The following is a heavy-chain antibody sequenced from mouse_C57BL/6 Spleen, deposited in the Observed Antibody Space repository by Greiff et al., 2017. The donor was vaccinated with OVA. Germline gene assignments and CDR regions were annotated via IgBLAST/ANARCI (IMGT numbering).Heavy chain of an antibody. J-gene: IGHJ4*01. V-gene: IGHV1-81*01. CDR2: IYPRSGNT. CDR1: GYTFTSYG. Sequence: VQLQESGAELARPGASVKLSCKASGYTFTSYGISWVKQRTGQGLEWIGEIYPRSGNTYYNEKFKGKATLTADKSSSTAYMELRSLTSEDSAVSYCAREGRDSSNDYYAMDYWGQGTSVTVSS. CDR3: AREGRDSSNDYYAMDY. D-gene: IGHD2-12*01.